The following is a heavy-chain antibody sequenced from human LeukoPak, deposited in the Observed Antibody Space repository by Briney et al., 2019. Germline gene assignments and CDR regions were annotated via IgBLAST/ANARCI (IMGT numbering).Heavy chain of an antibody. V-gene: IGHV3-48*01. CDR1: GFSFSSYS. D-gene: IGHD3-16*02. J-gene: IGHJ3*02. Sequence: GGSLRLSWAAAGFSFSSYSMNWVRQAPGKGLGWVSYISSSSSTIYYADSVKGRFTFSRDNAKNSLYLQMNSLRAEDTAVYYCARGPYVWGSYRPNDAFDIWGQGTMVTVSS. CDR2: ISSSSSTI. CDR3: ARGPYVWGSYRPNDAFDI.